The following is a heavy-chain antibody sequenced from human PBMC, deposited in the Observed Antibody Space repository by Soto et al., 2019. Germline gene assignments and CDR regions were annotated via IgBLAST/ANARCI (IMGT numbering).Heavy chain of an antibody. Sequence: QVQLVESGGGVVQPGRSLRLSCAASGFTFSSYAMHWVRQAPGKGLEWVAVISYDGSNKYYADSVKGRISISRDNSKNTLYVQMISLRAEDTAVYYCARDRYSYCGGDCYVEHWGQGTLVTVSS. V-gene: IGHV3-30-3*01. CDR1: GFTFSSYA. J-gene: IGHJ1*01. D-gene: IGHD2-21*02. CDR2: ISYDGSNK. CDR3: ARDRYSYCGGDCYVEH.